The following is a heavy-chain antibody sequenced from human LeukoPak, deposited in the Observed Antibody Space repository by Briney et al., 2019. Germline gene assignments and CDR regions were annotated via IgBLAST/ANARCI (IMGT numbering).Heavy chain of an antibody. CDR1: GGSISSYY. CDR3: ARGVSARGAFDI. J-gene: IGHJ3*02. Sequence: SETLSLTCTVSGGSISSYYWSWIRQPPGEGLEWIGYIYYSGTTNYNPSLKSRVTISVDTSKNQFSLKLSSVTAADTAVYYCARGVSARGAFDIWGQGTMVTVSS. D-gene: IGHD6-6*01. V-gene: IGHV4-59*01. CDR2: IYYSGTT.